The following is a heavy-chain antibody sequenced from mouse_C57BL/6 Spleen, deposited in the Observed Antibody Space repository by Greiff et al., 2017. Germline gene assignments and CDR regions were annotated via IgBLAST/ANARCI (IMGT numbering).Heavy chain of an antibody. CDR2: IYPGSGNT. V-gene: IGHV1-66*01. Sequence: VQLQQSGPELVKPGASVKISCKASGYSFTSYYIHWVKQRPGQGLEWIGWIYPGSGNTKYNEKFKGKATLTADTSSSTAYMQLSSLTSEDSAVYYCARVYGSSYYFDYWGQGTTLTVSS. D-gene: IGHD1-1*01. CDR1: GYSFTSYY. CDR3: ARVYGSSYYFDY. J-gene: IGHJ2*01.